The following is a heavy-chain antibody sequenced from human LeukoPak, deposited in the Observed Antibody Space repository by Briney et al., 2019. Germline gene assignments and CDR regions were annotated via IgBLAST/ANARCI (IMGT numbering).Heavy chain of an antibody. D-gene: IGHD3-22*01. CDR1: GFTVSSNY. V-gene: IGHV3-66*02. CDR3: ARARPYYHDSSGYSETYAFDI. Sequence: GGSLRLSCAASGFTVSSNYMSWVRQAPGKGLEWVSVIYSGGSTYYADSVKGRFTISRDNSKNTLYLQMNSLRAEDTAVYYCARARPYYHDSSGYSETYAFDIWGQGTMVTVSS. J-gene: IGHJ3*02. CDR2: IYSGGST.